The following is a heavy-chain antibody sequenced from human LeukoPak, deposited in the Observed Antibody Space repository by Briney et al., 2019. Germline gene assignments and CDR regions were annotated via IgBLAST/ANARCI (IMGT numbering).Heavy chain of an antibody. CDR1: GGSFSSYY. V-gene: IGHV4-59*01. Sequence: SETLSLTCTVSGGSFSSYYWTWIRQPPGKGLEWIGYIDHSGSTNYNPSLKSRVSISSDTSKNQFSLELSSVTAADTAVYYCARRRYYDYVWGSYRNFFDYWGQGTLVTVSS. CDR3: ARRRYYDYVWGSYRNFFDY. D-gene: IGHD3-16*02. CDR2: IDHSGST. J-gene: IGHJ4*02.